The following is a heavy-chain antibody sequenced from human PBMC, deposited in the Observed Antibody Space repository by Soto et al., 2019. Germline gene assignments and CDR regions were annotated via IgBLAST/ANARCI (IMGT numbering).Heavy chain of an antibody. D-gene: IGHD3-3*01. V-gene: IGHV4-30-4*01. CDR2: IYYSGDT. CDR1: GGSIISGDYY. J-gene: IGHJ5*02. Sequence: PSETLSLTCTVSGGSIISGDYYWSWIRQTPGKGLEWIGYIYYSGDTNYNPSLKSRVTISVDTSKNQLSLKLSSVTAADTAVYYCARWWSGSRQGFDPWGQGTLVTVSS. CDR3: ARWWSGSRQGFDP.